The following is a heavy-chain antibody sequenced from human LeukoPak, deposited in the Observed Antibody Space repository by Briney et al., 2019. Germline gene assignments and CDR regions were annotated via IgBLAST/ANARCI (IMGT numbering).Heavy chain of an antibody. J-gene: IGHJ4*02. CDR2: IYTSGST. V-gene: IGHV4-4*07. D-gene: IGHD3-22*01. CDR1: GGSISSYD. CDR3: ARIGDSSGYYYFDY. Sequence: SETLSLTCTVSGGSISSYDWSWIRQPAGKGLEWIGRIYTSGSTNYNPSLKSRVTMSVDTSKNQFSLKLSSVTAADTAVYYCARIGDSSGYYYFDYWGQGTLVTVSS.